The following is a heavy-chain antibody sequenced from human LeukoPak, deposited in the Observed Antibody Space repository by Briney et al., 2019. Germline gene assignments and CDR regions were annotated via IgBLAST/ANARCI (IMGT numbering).Heavy chain of an antibody. CDR2: IWYDGSNK. CDR3: AKDDKYYDSSGYSDY. V-gene: IGHV3-33*06. CDR1: GFTFSSYG. J-gene: IGHJ4*02. D-gene: IGHD3-22*01. Sequence: GGSLRLSCAASGFTFSSYGMHWVRQAPGKGLEWVAVIWYDGSNKYYADSVKGRLTISRDNSKNTLYLQMNSLRAEDTAVYYCAKDDKYYDSSGYSDYWGQGTLVTVSS.